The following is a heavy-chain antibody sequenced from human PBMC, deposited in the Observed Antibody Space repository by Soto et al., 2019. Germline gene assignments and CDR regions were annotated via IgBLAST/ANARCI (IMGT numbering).Heavy chain of an antibody. CDR2: ISGTGGST. V-gene: IGHV3-23*01. J-gene: IGHJ3*02. D-gene: IGHD3-10*01. CDR1: GFTFSSYA. Sequence: GGSLRLSCAASGFTFSSYAMSWVRQAPGKGLEWVSAISGTGGSTYYADSVKGRFPISRDNSKNTMYLQMNSLRAEDTAIYYCAKGGDNSGAFDIWGQGTMVTVSS. CDR3: AKGGDNSGAFDI.